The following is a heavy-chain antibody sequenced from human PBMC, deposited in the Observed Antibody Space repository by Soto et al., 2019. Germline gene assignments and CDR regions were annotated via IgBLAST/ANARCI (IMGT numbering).Heavy chain of an antibody. CDR1: GYTFTSYA. J-gene: IGHJ4*02. CDR3: ARSALWFGELSGPFDY. V-gene: IGHV1-3*01. CDR2: INAGNGNT. D-gene: IGHD3-10*01. Sequence: QVQLVQSGAEVKKPGASVKVSCKASGYTFTSYAMHWVRQAPGQRLEWMGWINAGNGNTQYSQKFQGRVTITRDTSASTAYMELSSLRSEDTAVYYCARSALWFGELSGPFDYWGQGTLVTVSS.